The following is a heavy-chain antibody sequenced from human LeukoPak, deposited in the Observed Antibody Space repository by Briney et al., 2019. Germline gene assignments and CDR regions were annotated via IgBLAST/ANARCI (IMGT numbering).Heavy chain of an antibody. Sequence: ASVKVSCKASGYTFTSCYMHWVRQAPGQGLEWMGIINPSGGSTSYAQKFQGRVTMTRDTSTSTVYMELSSLRSEDTAVYYCARGLLWFGELSPTDYWGQGTLVTVSS. J-gene: IGHJ4*02. CDR2: INPSGGST. CDR1: GYTFTSCY. V-gene: IGHV1-46*01. CDR3: ARGLLWFGELSPTDY. D-gene: IGHD3-10*01.